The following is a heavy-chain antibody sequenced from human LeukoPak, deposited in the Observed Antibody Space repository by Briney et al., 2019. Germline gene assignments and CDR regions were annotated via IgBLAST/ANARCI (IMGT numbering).Heavy chain of an antibody. J-gene: IGHJ6*04. CDR3: ARDLIAAAVNYYYYGMDV. CDR2: ISSSSSYI. D-gene: IGHD6-13*01. V-gene: IGHV3-21*01. CDR1: GFTFSSYS. Sequence: GGSLRLSCAVSGFTFSSYSMNWVRQAPGKGLEWVSSISSSSSYIYYADSVKGRFTISRDNAKNSLYLQMNSLRAEDTAVYYCARDLIAAAVNYYYYGMDVWGKGTTVTVSS.